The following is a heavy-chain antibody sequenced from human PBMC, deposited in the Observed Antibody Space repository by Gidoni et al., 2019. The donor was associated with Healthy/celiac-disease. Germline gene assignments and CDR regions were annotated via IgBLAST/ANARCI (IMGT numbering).Heavy chain of an antibody. CDR2: IYYSGST. CDR3: ARSLGYCSGGSCYGLDY. V-gene: IGHV4-31*03. Sequence: QVQLQEPGPGLVTPSQTLSLTCTVSGGSIRSGGYYWSWIRQHPGKGLEWIGYIYYSGSTYYNPSLKSRVTISVDTSKNQFSLKLSSVTAADTAVYYCARSLGYCSGGSCYGLDYWGQGTLVTVSS. J-gene: IGHJ4*02. D-gene: IGHD2-15*01. CDR1: GGSIRSGGYY.